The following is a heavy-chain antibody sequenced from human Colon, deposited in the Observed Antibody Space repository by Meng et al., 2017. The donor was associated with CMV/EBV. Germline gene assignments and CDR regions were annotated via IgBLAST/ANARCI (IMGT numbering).Heavy chain of an antibody. D-gene: IGHD2-21*01. J-gene: IGHJ4*02. CDR2: ISGGGTST. CDR3: ARYWGSGRSN. CDR1: GFTFSVFA. V-gene: IGHV3-23*01. Sequence: GGSLRLSCAASGFTFSVFAMSWVRQAPGKGLEWVSAISGGGTSTFYADSVKGRFTISRDNAKNTLYLQMNSLRGEDTAVYYCARYWGSGRSNWGQGTLVTVSS.